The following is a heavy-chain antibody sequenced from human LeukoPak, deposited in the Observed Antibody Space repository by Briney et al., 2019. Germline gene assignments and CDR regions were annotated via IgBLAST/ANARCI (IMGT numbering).Heavy chain of an antibody. J-gene: IGHJ3*02. D-gene: IGHD2-2*01. CDR2: ISYSGST. V-gene: IGHV4-59*08. CDR3: ARRGMAARGTIGDFDI. Sequence: SETLSLTCSVSGGSISPYYWSWIRQSPGKGLEWIGYISYSGSTSYNPSLRSRVTISVDTSKNQLSLKLSSEAAADTAVYYCARRGMAARGTIGDFDIWGQGTMVTVSS. CDR1: GGSISPYY.